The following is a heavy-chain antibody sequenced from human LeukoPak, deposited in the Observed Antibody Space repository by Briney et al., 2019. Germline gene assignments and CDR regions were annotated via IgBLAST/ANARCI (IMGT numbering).Heavy chain of an antibody. CDR2: ISYDGSNK. CDR1: GVTLSNYY. V-gene: IGHV3-30-3*01. J-gene: IGHJ5*02. CDR3: ARGVIAAAGTAGNWFDP. Sequence: GGSLRLSCAASGVTLSNYYMNWVRQAPGKGLEWVAVISYDGSNKYYADSVKGRFTISRDNSKNTLYLQMNSLRAEDTAVYYCARGVIAAAGTAGNWFDPWGQGTLVTVSS. D-gene: IGHD6-13*01.